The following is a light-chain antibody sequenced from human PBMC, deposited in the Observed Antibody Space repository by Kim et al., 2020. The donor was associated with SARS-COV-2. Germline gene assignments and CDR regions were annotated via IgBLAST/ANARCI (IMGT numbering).Light chain of an antibody. V-gene: IGKV1-39*01. CDR3: QQSYSFPYT. CDR1: QTMSNN. CDR2: AGS. J-gene: IGKJ2*01. Sequence: SASVGDRVTITCRASQTMSNNLNWYQQKPGKAPNLLIYAGSNLQSGVTSRFSGSGSGADFTLTITSLQREDFATYYCQQSYSFPYTFGQGTKLEIK.